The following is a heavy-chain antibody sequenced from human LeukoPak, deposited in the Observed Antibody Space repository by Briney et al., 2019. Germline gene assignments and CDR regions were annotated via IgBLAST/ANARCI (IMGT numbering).Heavy chain of an antibody. Sequence: ESLKISCKGSGYSFTSYLIGWERQMPGKGLGLMGIIYPGESDTRYTPSFQCQLHISADKSISTAYLHWSSQHASHTAMYFCARRREGWLRSAPGHYYYYGMDVWGQGTTVTVSS. V-gene: IGHV5-51*01. J-gene: IGHJ6*02. CDR3: ARRREGWLRSAPGHYYYYGMDV. CDR2: IYPGESDT. CDR1: GYSFTSYL. D-gene: IGHD5-12*01.